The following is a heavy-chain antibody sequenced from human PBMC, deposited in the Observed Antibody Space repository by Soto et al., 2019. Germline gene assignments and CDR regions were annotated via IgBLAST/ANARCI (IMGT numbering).Heavy chain of an antibody. CDR3: GKSPRGAMATH. Sequence: QVRLVQSGAEVKKPGASVKVSCKASGYTFRNYAVNWVRQAPGQGLEWMGSINTYNGNTNYAQSLQDRVTLTADTSTSTAFMELRSLRSDDTAVYYCGKSPRGAMATHWGQGTLVIVSS. D-gene: IGHD5-12*01. CDR1: GYTFRNYA. J-gene: IGHJ4*02. CDR2: INTYNGNT. V-gene: IGHV1-18*01.